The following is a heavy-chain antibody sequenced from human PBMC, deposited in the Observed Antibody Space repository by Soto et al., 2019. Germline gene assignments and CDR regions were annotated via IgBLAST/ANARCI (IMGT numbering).Heavy chain of an antibody. D-gene: IGHD2-15*01. CDR3: ASLHTLLRAFDI. CDR2: IYYTGNT. CDR1: GGSISSGVYY. Sequence: QVQLQESGPGLVEPSQTLSLTCTVSGGSISSGVYYWSWIRQHPGKGLEWIGDIYYTGNTYYTPSLKSRVTISVDTSKNHFSLKLSSVTAADTAVYFCASLHTLLRAFDIWGQGTMVTVSS. J-gene: IGHJ3*02. V-gene: IGHV4-31*03.